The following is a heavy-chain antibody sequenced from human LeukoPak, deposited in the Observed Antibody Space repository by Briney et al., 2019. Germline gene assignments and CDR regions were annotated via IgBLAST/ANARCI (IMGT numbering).Heavy chain of an antibody. Sequence: PGESLKISCQGSGSTFTSYWIGWVRQLHGKGLEWMGIIYPGDSDTRYRPSFQGQVTFSADNSISTAYLQWSSLKAPDTAMYYCARHRTTDDAFDIWGQGTMVTVSS. J-gene: IGHJ3*02. V-gene: IGHV5-51*01. CDR1: GSTFTSYW. CDR3: ARHRTTDDAFDI. D-gene: IGHD2/OR15-2a*01. CDR2: IYPGDSDT.